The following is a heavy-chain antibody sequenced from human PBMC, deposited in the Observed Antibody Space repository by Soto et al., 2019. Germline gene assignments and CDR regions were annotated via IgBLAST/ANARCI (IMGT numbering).Heavy chain of an antibody. CDR1: GFTLTNYA. CDR3: AKDLRDWGFFDY. Sequence: GGSLRLPCAASGFTLTNYAMSWVRQAPGKGLEWVSSITGWSGSMYHADSVKGRFTISRDNSKDTLYLQMNNLRAEDTAMYYCAKDLRDWGFFDYWGLGTLVTVSS. D-gene: IGHD3-16*01. CDR2: ITGWSGSM. V-gene: IGHV3-23*01. J-gene: IGHJ4*02.